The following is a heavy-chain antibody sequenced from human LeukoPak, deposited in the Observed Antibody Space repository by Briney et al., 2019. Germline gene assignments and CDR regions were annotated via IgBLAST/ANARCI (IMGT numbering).Heavy chain of an antibody. CDR1: GDNVSSNSAA. Sequence: SQTLSLTCAISGDNVSSNSAAWAWIRQSPSRGLEWLGRTFFRSKWYNDYAVSVKSRITINADASKNQFSLQLNAVTPEDTAVYYCARGVDLHYFNYWGQGTLVTVSS. CDR2: TFFRSKWYN. V-gene: IGHV6-1*01. J-gene: IGHJ4*02. CDR3: ARGVDLHYFNY. D-gene: IGHD5/OR15-5a*01.